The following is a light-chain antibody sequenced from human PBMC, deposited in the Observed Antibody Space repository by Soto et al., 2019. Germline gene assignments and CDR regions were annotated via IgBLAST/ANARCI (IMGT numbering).Light chain of an antibody. CDR3: QSYNSSLSGVV. J-gene: IGLJ2*01. V-gene: IGLV1-40*01. CDR1: SSNIGAGYD. CDR2: GNS. Sequence: QSVLTQPPSVSGAPGQRVTISGTGSSSNIGAGYDVHWYQQLPGTAPKLLIYGNSNRPSGVPDRFFGSKSGTSASLAITGLQSEDEADYYCQSYNSSLSGVVFGGGTKLTVL.